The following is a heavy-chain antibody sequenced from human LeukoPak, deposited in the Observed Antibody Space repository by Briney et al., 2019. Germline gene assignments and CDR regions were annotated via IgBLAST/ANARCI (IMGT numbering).Heavy chain of an antibody. CDR1: GGSINSFNYY. J-gene: IGHJ4*02. CDR2: IHNSGST. V-gene: IGHV4-39*01. D-gene: IGHD3-16*01. Sequence: SEXXXLTCIVSGGSINSFNYYWDWVRQPPGKGLEWIGSIHNSGSTYYNPSFKSRVTISVDTSKNQFFLKLSSVTAADTAVYYCATYNRDVWGRLDHWGQGTLVTVSS. CDR3: ATYNRDVWGRLDH.